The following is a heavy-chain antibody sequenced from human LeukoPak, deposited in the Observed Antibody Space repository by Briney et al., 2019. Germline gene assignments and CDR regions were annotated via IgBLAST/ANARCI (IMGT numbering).Heavy chain of an antibody. CDR1: GGSINNNNYY. V-gene: IGHV4-39*07. D-gene: IGHD1-26*01. CDR2: IYYRGNS. Sequence: SETLSLTCTVSGGSINNNNYYWGWIRQPPGKGLEWIGSIYYRGNSYYNPSLKSRVTMSVDTSKNQFSLKLSSVTAADTAAYYCARAPPGATDYFDYWGQGTLVTVSS. CDR3: ARAPPGATDYFDY. J-gene: IGHJ4*02.